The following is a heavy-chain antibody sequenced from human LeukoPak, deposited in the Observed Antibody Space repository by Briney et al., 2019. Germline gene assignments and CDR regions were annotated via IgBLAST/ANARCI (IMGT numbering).Heavy chain of an antibody. CDR2: IRPDGHDK. J-gene: IGHJ5*02. CDR1: GFMFRDYW. CDR3: GRWVITAALDR. V-gene: IGHV3-7*01. D-gene: IGHD2-2*01. Sequence: PGGSLRLSCAVSGFMFRDYWMAWVRQAPGKGLEWVANIRPDGHDKYYVESVRGRFTISRDNAQNSLSLQMDSLRVEDSAVYHCGRWVITAALDRWGQGTLVSVSS.